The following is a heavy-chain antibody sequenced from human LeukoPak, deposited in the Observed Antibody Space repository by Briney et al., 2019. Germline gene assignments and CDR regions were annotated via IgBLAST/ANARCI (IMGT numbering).Heavy chain of an antibody. CDR2: ISSSGSTI. J-gene: IGHJ3*02. CDR1: GFTFSSYE. D-gene: IGHD6-19*01. Sequence: GGSLRLSCAASGFTFSSYEMNWVRQAPGKGLEWVSYISSSGSTIYYADPVKGRFTISRDNAKNSLYLQMNSLRAEDTAVYYCARGGWYLYDALDIWGQGTLVTVSS. V-gene: IGHV3-48*03. CDR3: ARGGWYLYDALDI.